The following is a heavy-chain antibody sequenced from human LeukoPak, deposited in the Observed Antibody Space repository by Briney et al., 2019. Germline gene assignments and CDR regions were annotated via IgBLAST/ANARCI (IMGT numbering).Heavy chain of an antibody. CDR3: ARDFSGY. CDR1: GATVNSNY. CDR2: IYSGGST. J-gene: IGHJ4*01. D-gene: IGHD3-10*01. Sequence: PGGSLRLSCVVSGATVNSNYMGWVRQAPGKGLEWVSVIYSGGSTYYADSVKGRFTISRDISKNTLYLQMNDLRAEDTAVYYCARDFSGYWGQGTLATVSS. V-gene: IGHV3-66*01.